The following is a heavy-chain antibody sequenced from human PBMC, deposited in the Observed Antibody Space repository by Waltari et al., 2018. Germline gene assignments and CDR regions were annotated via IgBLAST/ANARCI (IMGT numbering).Heavy chain of an antibody. V-gene: IGHV4-59*01. D-gene: IGHD3-22*01. CDR3: ARETYYYDSSGYYSDAFDI. J-gene: IGHJ3*02. CDR2: IHYSGGT. CDR1: GGSISSYY. Sequence: QVQLQESGPGLVKPSETLSLTCTVSGGSISSYYWSWIRQPPGKGLGWIGYIHYSGGTNYNPSLKSRVTISVDTAKNQFSLKLSSVTAADTAVYYCARETYYYDSSGYYSDAFDIWGQGTMVTVSS.